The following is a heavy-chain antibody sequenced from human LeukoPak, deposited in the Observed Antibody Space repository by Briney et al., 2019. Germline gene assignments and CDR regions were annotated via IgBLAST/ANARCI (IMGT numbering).Heavy chain of an antibody. CDR1: GFTFSSYA. V-gene: IGHV3-23*01. CDR3: AKLHYYDSSCYPYDAFDI. CDR2: ISGSGGST. D-gene: IGHD3-22*01. J-gene: IGHJ3*02. Sequence: PGGSLRLSCAASGFTFSSYAMSWVRQASGKGLEWVSAISGSGGSTYYADSVKGRFTISRDNSKNTLYLQMNSLRAEDTAVYYCAKLHYYDSSCYPYDAFDIWGQGTMVTVSS.